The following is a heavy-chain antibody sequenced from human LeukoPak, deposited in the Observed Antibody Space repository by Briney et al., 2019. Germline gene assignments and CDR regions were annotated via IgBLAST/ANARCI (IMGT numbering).Heavy chain of an antibody. V-gene: IGHV1-18*01. CDR3: ARGGLYCSSTSCPAPFDY. CDR2: ISAYNGNT. CDR1: GFTFTSYG. Sequence: ASVKVSCKTSGFTFTSYGLSWVRQAPGQGLQWMGWISAYNGNTNYAQNLQGRVTMTTDTSASTAYMELRSLRFDDTAVYCCARGGLYCSSTSCPAPFDYWGQGILVTVSS. J-gene: IGHJ4*02. D-gene: IGHD2-2*01.